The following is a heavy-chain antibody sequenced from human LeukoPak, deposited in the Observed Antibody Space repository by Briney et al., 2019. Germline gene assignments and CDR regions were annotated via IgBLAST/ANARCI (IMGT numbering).Heavy chain of an antibody. CDR3: ARPIKDTGAFDI. Sequence: ASVKVSCKASGYTFTSYYMHWVRQAPGQGLEWMGIINPSGGSTSYAQKFQGRVTITADESTSTAYMELSSLRSEDTAVYYCARPIKDTGAFDIWGQGTMVTVSS. CDR1: GYTFTSYY. V-gene: IGHV1-46*01. CDR2: INPSGGST. D-gene: IGHD2-15*01. J-gene: IGHJ3*02.